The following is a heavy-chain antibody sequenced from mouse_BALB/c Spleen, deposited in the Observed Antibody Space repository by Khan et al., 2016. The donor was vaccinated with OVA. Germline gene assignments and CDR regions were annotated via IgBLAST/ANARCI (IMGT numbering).Heavy chain of an antibody. CDR1: GFSLTTYG. J-gene: IGHJ3*01. CDR2: IWSGGTT. V-gene: IGHV2-2*02. Sequence: QVQLKESGSGLVQPSQSLSITCTVSGFSLTTYGVHWVRQSPGKGLEWLGVIWSGGTTDYSAAFISRLSITKDNSKSQVFFKMNSLQANDTAIYYCARNYDYDEGLAYWGQGTLVTVSA. CDR3: ARNYDYDEGLAY. D-gene: IGHD2-4*01.